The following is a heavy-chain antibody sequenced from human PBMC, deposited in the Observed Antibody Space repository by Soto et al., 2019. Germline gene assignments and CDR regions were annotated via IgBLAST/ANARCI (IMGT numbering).Heavy chain of an antibody. J-gene: IGHJ6*02. Sequence: GASLKISCKGSGYSFTSYWIGWVRQMPGKGLEWMGIIYPGDSDTRYSPSFQGQVTISADKSISTAYLQWSSLKASDTAMYYCARHYCSSTSCYPVYYYYGMDVWGQGTTVTVSS. V-gene: IGHV5-51*01. CDR3: ARHYCSSTSCYPVYYYYGMDV. CDR1: GYSFTSYW. CDR2: IYPGDSDT. D-gene: IGHD2-2*01.